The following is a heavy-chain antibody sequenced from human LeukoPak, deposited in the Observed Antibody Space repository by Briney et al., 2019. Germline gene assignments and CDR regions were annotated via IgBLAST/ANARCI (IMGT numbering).Heavy chain of an antibody. V-gene: IGHV4-34*01. CDR3: ARGVQQQPDAFDI. J-gene: IGHJ3*02. Sequence: SETLSLTCAVYGGSFSGYYWSWIRQPPGKGLEWIGEINHSGSTNYNPSLKSRVTISVDTSKNQFSLKLSSVTAADTAVYYCARGVQQQPDAFDIWGQGTMVTVSS. CDR1: GGSFSGYY. CDR2: INHSGST. D-gene: IGHD6-13*01.